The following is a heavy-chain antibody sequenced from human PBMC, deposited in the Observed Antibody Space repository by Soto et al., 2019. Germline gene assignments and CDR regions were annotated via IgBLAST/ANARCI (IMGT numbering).Heavy chain of an antibody. J-gene: IGHJ4*02. D-gene: IGHD5-12*01. CDR3: AKGAMAPAIVATRPLGY. Sequence: PVGSLRLSCAASGFAFSSYGMHWVRQAPGKGLEWVAVISYDGSNKYYADSVKGRFTISRDNSKNTLYLQMNRLRAEDTAVYYCAKGAMAPAIVATRPLGYWGQGTLVTVSS. CDR2: ISYDGSNK. V-gene: IGHV3-30*18. CDR1: GFAFSSYG.